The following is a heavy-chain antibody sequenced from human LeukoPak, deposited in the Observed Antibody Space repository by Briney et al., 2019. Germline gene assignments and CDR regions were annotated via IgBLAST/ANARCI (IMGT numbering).Heavy chain of an antibody. Sequence: SETLSLTCAVSGGSISSDGYSWSWIRQPPGKGLEWIGYIYHSGSTYYNPSLKSRVTISVDRSKNQFSLKLSSVTAADTAVYYCARTCGGDCYARGAFDIWGQGTMVTVSS. CDR3: ARTCGGDCYARGAFDI. CDR2: IYHSGST. V-gene: IGHV4-30-2*01. J-gene: IGHJ3*02. D-gene: IGHD2-21*02. CDR1: GGSISSDGYS.